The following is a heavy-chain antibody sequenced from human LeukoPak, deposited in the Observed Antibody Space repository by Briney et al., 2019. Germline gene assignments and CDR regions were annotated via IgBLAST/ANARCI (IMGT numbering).Heavy chain of an antibody. CDR2: INPNSGGT. Sequence: ASVKVSCKASGYTFTGYYMHWVRQAPGQGLEWMGWINPNSGGTNYAQKFQGRVTMTRDTSISTAYMELSRLRSDDTAVYYCARSRGSTSRPYYYYYYGMDVWGQGTTVTVSS. J-gene: IGHJ6*02. CDR3: ARSRGSTSRPYYYYYYGMDV. D-gene: IGHD2-2*01. V-gene: IGHV1-2*02. CDR1: GYTFTGYY.